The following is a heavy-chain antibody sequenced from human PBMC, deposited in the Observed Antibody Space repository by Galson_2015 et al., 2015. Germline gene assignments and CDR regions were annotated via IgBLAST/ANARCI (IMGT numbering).Heavy chain of an antibody. V-gene: IGHV3-53*01. CDR3: ARRELRGYGYGYSAFDI. J-gene: IGHJ3*02. D-gene: IGHD5-18*01. CDR2: IYDGDNT. Sequence: SLRLSCAPSGITVSSNYMSWVRQAPGKGLEWVSVIYDGDNTYYADSVQGRFTISRDNSKNTLYLQMNSLRADDTAVYFCARRELRGYGYGYSAFDIWGQGTMVTVSS. CDR1: GITVSSNY.